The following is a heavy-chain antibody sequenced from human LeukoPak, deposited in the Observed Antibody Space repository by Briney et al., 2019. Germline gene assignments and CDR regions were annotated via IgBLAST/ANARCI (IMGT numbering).Heavy chain of an antibody. D-gene: IGHD3-10*01. V-gene: IGHV4-59*01. CDR2: IYYSGST. CDR1: GGSISNYY. Sequence: PSETLSLTCTVSGGSISNYYWSWIRQPPGKGLEWIGYIYYSGSTKCNPSLKSRVTISVDTSKNQFSLKLSSVTAADTAVYYCARGVLLATYYFDYWGQGTLVTVSS. CDR3: ARGVLLATYYFDY. J-gene: IGHJ4*02.